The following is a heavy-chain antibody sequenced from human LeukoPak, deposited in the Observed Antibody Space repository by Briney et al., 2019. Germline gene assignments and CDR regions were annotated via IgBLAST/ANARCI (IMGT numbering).Heavy chain of an antibody. CDR2: ISDSGGTT. V-gene: IGHV3-23*01. Sequence: GGSLRLSCAASGFTFSSYGMTWVRQAPGRGLEWVSGISDSGGTTYYAGSVKGRFTISRDNSKNTVYLQMNSLRTEDTAVYYCVRDLDHWGQGTLVTVSS. CDR1: GFTFSSYG. J-gene: IGHJ4*02. CDR3: VRDLDH.